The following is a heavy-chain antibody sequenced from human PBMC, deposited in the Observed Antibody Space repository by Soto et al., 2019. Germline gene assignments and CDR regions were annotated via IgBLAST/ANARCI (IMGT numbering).Heavy chain of an antibody. V-gene: IGHV1-69*13. J-gene: IGHJ6*02. Sequence: SVKVSCKASGGTFSSYAISWVRQAPGQGLEWMGGIIPIFGTANYAQKFQGRVTITADESTSTAYMELSSLRSEDTAVYYCAMGTLYYDILTGYPWGGMDVWGQGTTVTVSS. CDR2: IIPIFGTA. D-gene: IGHD3-9*01. CDR1: GGTFSSYA. CDR3: AMGTLYYDILTGYPWGGMDV.